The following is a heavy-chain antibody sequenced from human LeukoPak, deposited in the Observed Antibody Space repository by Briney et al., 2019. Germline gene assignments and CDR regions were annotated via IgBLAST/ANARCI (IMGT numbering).Heavy chain of an antibody. CDR2: IYPGDSDT. Sequence: GESLKISCKGSGYSFTSYWIGWVRQMPGKGLEWMGIIYPGDSDTRYSPSFQGQVTISADKSISTAYLQWSSLKASDTAMYYCARPQGYYGSGSYLRPPIDYYGMDVWGQGTTVTVSS. CDR3: ARPQGYYGSGSYLRPPIDYYGMDV. J-gene: IGHJ6*02. V-gene: IGHV5-51*01. D-gene: IGHD3-10*01. CDR1: GYSFTSYW.